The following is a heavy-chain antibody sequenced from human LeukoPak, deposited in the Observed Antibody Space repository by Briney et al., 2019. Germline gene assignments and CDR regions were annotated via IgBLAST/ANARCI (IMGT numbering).Heavy chain of an antibody. V-gene: IGHV4-39*01. CDR1: GASISSSGYY. Sequence: SETLSLTCTVSGASISSSGYYWGWIRQPPGKGLEWIGTIYYSGSTYYNPSLKSRVTISVDTSKNQFSLKLSSVTAADTAVYYCARQGSGNYLSPVNYWGQGTLVTVSS. D-gene: IGHD1-26*01. CDR3: ARQGSGNYLSPVNY. J-gene: IGHJ4*02. CDR2: IYYSGST.